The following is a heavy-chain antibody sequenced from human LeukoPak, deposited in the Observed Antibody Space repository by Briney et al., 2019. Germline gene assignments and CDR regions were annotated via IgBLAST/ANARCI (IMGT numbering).Heavy chain of an antibody. J-gene: IGHJ5*02. CDR3: AKMGGRVWYKVPET. CDR2: ISGSGQTT. V-gene: IGHV3-23*01. CDR1: VFNFSV. D-gene: IGHD6-19*01. Sequence: GGSLRLSCTASVFNFSVAWVRQAPGMGLEWGSSISGSGQTTYYADFVRGRFTISRDSSENTVYLQMSGLRVEDTALYYCAKMGGRVWYKVPETWGQGTLVTVSS.